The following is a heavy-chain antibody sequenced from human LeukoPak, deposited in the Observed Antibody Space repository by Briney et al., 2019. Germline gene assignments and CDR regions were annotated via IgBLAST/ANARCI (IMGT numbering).Heavy chain of an antibody. Sequence: SETLSLTCTASGGSISSSYWSWIRQPPGKGLEWIGYIYYSGSPNYNPSLKSRVTISVDTSKNQFSLKLTSVTAADTAVYYCAGDGGNGVFDYWGQGNLVTVSS. V-gene: IGHV4-59*01. CDR3: AGDGGNGVFDY. D-gene: IGHD4-23*01. CDR2: IYYSGSP. J-gene: IGHJ4*02. CDR1: GGSISSSY.